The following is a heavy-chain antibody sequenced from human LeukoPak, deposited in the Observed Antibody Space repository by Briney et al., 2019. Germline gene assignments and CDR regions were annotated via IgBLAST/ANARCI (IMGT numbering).Heavy chain of an antibody. CDR2: MNPNSGNT. V-gene: IGHV1-8*01. J-gene: IGHJ5*02. CDR3: ARGRLRGSYRNWFDP. D-gene: IGHD1-26*01. CDR1: GYTFTSYD. Sequence: ASVKVSCKASGYTFTSYDINWVRQAIGQGLEWMGWMNPNSGNTGYAQKFQGRVTMTRNTSISTAYMELSSLRSEDTAVYYCARGRLRGSYRNWFDPWGRGTLVTVSS.